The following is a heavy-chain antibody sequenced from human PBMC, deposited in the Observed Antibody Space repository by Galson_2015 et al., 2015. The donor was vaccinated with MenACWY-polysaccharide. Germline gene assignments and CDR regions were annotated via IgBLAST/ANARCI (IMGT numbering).Heavy chain of an antibody. CDR2: INADGSAT. D-gene: IGHD2-15*01. CDR3: IEAGAKYCSGSSCYFNWFDP. J-gene: IGHJ5*02. Sequence: SLRLSCAASGFSFNTYWMHWVRHAPGKGLVWVSRINADGSATGYADSVRGRFTISRDNAKNTLYLAMNSLRAEDTAVYYCIEAGAKYCSGSSCYFNWFDPWGQGTLVTVSS. CDR1: GFSFNTYW. V-gene: IGHV3-74*01.